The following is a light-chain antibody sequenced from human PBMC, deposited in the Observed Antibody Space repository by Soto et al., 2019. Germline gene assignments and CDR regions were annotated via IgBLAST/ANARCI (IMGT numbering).Light chain of an antibody. CDR1: QTVSKF. J-gene: IGKJ1*01. CDR3: QQTYSLPRT. Sequence: DFQMSQSPSSLSASVGDSVTIACRASQTVSKFVNWYQQKPGKVPDLLIYSASTLYSGVPSRFSGSGSGTEFTLTISNLQPEDFATYYCQQTYSLPRTFAQGTKVDIK. CDR2: SAS. V-gene: IGKV1-39*01.